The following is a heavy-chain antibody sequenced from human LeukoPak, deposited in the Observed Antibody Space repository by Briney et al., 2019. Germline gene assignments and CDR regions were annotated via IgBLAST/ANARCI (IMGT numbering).Heavy chain of an antibody. V-gene: IGHV3-23*01. J-gene: IGHJ4*02. D-gene: IGHD4/OR15-4a*01. CDR1: GFTFSRYG. Sequence: GGTLRLSCAASGFTFSRYGMTWVRQAPGKGLEWVSGISGGGGSTYYSDSVKGRFTISRDNSKNTLYLQMNSLRAEDTAVYYCARRAGAYSHPYDYWGQGTLVTVSS. CDR2: ISGGGGST. CDR3: ARRAGAYSHPYDY.